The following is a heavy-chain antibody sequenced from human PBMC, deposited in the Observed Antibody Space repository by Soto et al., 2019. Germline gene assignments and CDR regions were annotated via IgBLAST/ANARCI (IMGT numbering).Heavy chain of an antibody. CDR2: IYPGDSDT. Sequence: GESLKISCKGSGYSFTSYWIGWVRQMPGKGLEWMGIIYPGDSDTRYSPSFQGQVTISADKSISTAYLQWSSLKASDTAMYYCAYSGYCSSTSCSMDWFDPWGQGTLVTVSS. V-gene: IGHV5-51*01. D-gene: IGHD2-2*01. CDR1: GYSFTSYW. J-gene: IGHJ5*02. CDR3: AYSGYCSSTSCSMDWFDP.